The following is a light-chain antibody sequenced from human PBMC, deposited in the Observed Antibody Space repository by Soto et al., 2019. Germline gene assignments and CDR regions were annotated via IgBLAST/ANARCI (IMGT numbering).Light chain of an antibody. CDR1: SSNIANNF. Sequence: QSVLTQPPSVSAAPGQRVTISCSGSSSNIANNFVSWYQQVPGTAPKLLISDNDKRHSGIPDRFSGSRSGTSATLGITGLQTGDEADYFCGTWDYSLNGVVFGGGTKVTVL. J-gene: IGLJ2*01. CDR2: DND. V-gene: IGLV1-51*01. CDR3: GTWDYSLNGVV.